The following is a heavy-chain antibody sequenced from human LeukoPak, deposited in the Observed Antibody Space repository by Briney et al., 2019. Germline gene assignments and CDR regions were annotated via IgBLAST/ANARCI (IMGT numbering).Heavy chain of an antibody. CDR2: IIPILGIA. CDR1: GGTFSSYT. D-gene: IGHD2-2*01. V-gene: IGHV1-69*04. CDR3: ARDGRNLVVVTADAYYFDH. J-gene: IGHJ4*02. Sequence: SVKVSCKASGGTFSSYTISWVRQAPGQGLEWMGRIIPILGIANYAQKFQGRVTITADKSTSTAYMALSSLRSEDTAVYYCARDGRNLVVVTADAYYFDHWGQGTLVTVSS.